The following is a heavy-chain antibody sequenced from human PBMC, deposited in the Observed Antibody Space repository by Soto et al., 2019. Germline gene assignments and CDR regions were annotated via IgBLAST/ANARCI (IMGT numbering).Heavy chain of an antibody. D-gene: IGHD3-22*01. V-gene: IGHV4-59*01. CDR1: GGSISSYY. Sequence: SETLSLTCTVSGGSISSYYWSWIRQPPGKGLEWIGYIYYSGSTNYNPSLKSRVTISVDTSKNQFSLKLSSVTAADTAVYYCAGTYYYDSSGYESWGQGTLVTVSS. CDR3: AGTYYYDSSGYES. CDR2: IYYSGST. J-gene: IGHJ4*02.